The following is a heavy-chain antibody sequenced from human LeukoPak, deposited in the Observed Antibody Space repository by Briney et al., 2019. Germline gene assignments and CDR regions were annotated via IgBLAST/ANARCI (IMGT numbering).Heavy chain of an antibody. V-gene: IGHV4-59*12. CDR2: IYYSGST. CDR3: ARGRGYCSSTSCYARYYYYYYYMDV. J-gene: IGHJ6*03. CDR1: GGSISSYY. D-gene: IGHD2-2*01. Sequence: PSETLSLTCTVSGGSISSYYWSWFRQPPGKGLEWIGYIYYSGSTNYNPSLKSRVTISVDTSKNQFSLKLSSVTAADTAVYYCARGRGYCSSTSCYARYYYYYYYMDVWGKGTTVTVSS.